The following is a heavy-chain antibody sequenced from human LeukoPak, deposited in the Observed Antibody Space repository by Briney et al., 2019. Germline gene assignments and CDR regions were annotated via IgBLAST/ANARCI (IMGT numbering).Heavy chain of an antibody. V-gene: IGHV4-59*01. Sequence: SETLSLTCTVSGGSISTYYRSWIRQPPGRGLEWIGYIYYSGITDYSPSLKSRVTISIDTSKKQFPLKLSSVTAADTAVYYCARWEASRVAFDIWGQGTLVTVSS. CDR2: IYYSGIT. J-gene: IGHJ3*02. CDR3: ARWEASRVAFDI. D-gene: IGHD1-26*01. CDR1: GGSISTYY.